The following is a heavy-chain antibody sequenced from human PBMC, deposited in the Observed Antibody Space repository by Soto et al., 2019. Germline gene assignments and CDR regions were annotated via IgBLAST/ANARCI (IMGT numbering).Heavy chain of an antibody. J-gene: IGHJ5*02. Sequence: ASVKVSCKASGYTFNNYFLHWVRQAPGQGLEWMGVINPSSGSTNYAQKFQGRVIVTSDTSTSTLYMELSSLRSEETAVYYCAKDQLYIRGVIHNWFDPWGQGTLVTVSS. CDR2: INPSSGST. CDR1: GYTFNNYF. CDR3: AKDQLYIRGVIHNWFDP. V-gene: IGHV1-46*02. D-gene: IGHD3-10*02.